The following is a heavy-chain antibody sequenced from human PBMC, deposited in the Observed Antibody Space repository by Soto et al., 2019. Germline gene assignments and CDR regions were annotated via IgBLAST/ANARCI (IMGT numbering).Heavy chain of an antibody. J-gene: IGHJ6*02. CDR3: ARDHRGYDRGVYYYYGMDV. V-gene: IGHV4-61*01. Sequence: SETLSLTCTLSGGSVSSGPYYWSWIRQSPGRGLEWIGYIYNSRSTNYNPSLKSRVTITVDTSKNQFSLRLTSVTAADPAVYYCARDHRGYDRGVYYYYGMDVWGQGTTVTVSS. D-gene: IGHD3-10*01. CDR1: GGSVSSGPYY. CDR2: IYNSRST.